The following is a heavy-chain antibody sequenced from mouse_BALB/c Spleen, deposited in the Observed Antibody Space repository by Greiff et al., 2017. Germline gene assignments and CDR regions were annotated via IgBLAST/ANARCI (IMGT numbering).Heavy chain of an antibody. J-gene: IGHJ2*01. CDR3: ARGGGRRDFDY. CDR1: GYTFTSYT. Sequence: VQLQESGAELARPGASVKMSCKASGYTFTSYTMHWVKQRPGQGLEWIGYINPSSGYTNYNQKFKDKATLTADKSSSTAYMQLSSLTSEDSAVYYCARGGGRRDFDYWGQGTTLTVSS. D-gene: IGHD3-3*01. V-gene: IGHV1-4*01. CDR2: INPSSGYT.